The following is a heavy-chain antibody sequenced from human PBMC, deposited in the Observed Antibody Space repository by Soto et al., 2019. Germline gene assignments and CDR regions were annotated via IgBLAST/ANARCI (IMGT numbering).Heavy chain of an antibody. Sequence: GGSLRLSCAASGFTFSSYAMHWVRQAPGKGLEWVAVISYDGSNKYYADSVKGRLTISRDNSKNTLYLQMNSLRAEDTAVYYCARVMNVDSSSSWYYYGMDVWGQGTTVTVSS. CDR3: ARVMNVDSSSSWYYYGMDV. CDR1: GFTFSSYA. CDR2: ISYDGSNK. J-gene: IGHJ6*02. D-gene: IGHD6-13*01. V-gene: IGHV3-30-3*01.